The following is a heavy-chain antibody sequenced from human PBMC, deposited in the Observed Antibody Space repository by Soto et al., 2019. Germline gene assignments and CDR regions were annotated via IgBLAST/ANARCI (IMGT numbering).Heavy chain of an antibody. V-gene: IGHV1-18*01. D-gene: IGHD3-3*01. Sequence: ASVKVSCKASGYTFTSYGISWVRQAPGQGLEWMGWISAYNGNKNYAQKLQGRVTMTTDTSTSTAYMELRSLRSDDTAVYYCARTPPTIFGVVMNYYSGMDVWGQGTTVTVSS. CDR3: ARTPPTIFGVVMNYYSGMDV. J-gene: IGHJ6*02. CDR1: GYTFTSYG. CDR2: ISAYNGNK.